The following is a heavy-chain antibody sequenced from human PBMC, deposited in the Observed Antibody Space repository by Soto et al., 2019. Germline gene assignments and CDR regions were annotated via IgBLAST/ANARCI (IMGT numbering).Heavy chain of an antibody. J-gene: IGHJ4*02. CDR3: ARSGIAAAGTLLPPTWWY. CDR1: GFTFSSYA. V-gene: IGHV3-64D*08. CDR2: ISSNGGST. Sequence: GGSLRLSCSASGFTFSSYAMHWVRQAPGKGLEYVSAISSNGGSTYYADSVKGRFTISRDNSKNTLYLQMSSLRAEDTAVYYCARSGIAAAGTLLPPTWWYWGQGTLVTVSS. D-gene: IGHD6-13*01.